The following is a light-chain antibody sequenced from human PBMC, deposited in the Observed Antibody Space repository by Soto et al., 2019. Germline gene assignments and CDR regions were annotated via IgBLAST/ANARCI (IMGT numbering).Light chain of an antibody. CDR1: QSISNW. V-gene: IGKV1-5*03. Sequence: DIQMTQSPSTLSASVGVRVTITCRASQSISNWLAWYQQKPGKAPKLLIYKASSLESGVPSRFSGSGSGTEFTLTISSLQPDDFATYYCQQYNSYSWTFGQGTKVEIK. CDR3: QQYNSYSWT. CDR2: KAS. J-gene: IGKJ1*01.